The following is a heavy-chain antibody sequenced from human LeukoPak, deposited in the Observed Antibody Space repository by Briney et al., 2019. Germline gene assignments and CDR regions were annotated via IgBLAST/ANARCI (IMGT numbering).Heavy chain of an antibody. Sequence: ASVKVSCKASGYTFTSYAMHWVRQAPGQRLEWMGWINAGNGNTKYSQKFQGRVTMTRDTSTSTVYMELSSLRSEDTAVYYCARFCGGDCYLGLDYWGQGTLVTVSS. J-gene: IGHJ4*02. D-gene: IGHD2-21*02. CDR3: ARFCGGDCYLGLDY. CDR2: INAGNGNT. CDR1: GYTFTSYA. V-gene: IGHV1-3*01.